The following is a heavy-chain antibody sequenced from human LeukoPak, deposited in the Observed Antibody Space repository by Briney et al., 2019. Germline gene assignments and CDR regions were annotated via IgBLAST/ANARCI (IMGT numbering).Heavy chain of an antibody. Sequence: PGGSLRLSCAASGFTVSSNYMSWVRQAPGKGLEWVSSIYIGGSTYYADSVKGRFTISRDNPNNTLYLQMHSLRAEDTAVYYCAREILRFGIWGQGTLVTVSS. CDR2: IYIGGST. CDR1: GFTVSSNY. D-gene: IGHD3-16*01. V-gene: IGHV3-66*01. J-gene: IGHJ4*02. CDR3: AREILRFGI.